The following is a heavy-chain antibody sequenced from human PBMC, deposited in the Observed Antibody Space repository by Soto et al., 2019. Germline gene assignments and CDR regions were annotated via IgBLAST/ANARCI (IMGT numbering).Heavy chain of an antibody. CDR2: ISISGGST. CDR1: GFMFSSYA. D-gene: IGHD3-3*01. Sequence: EVQLLESGGGLVQPGGSLRLSCVASGFMFSSYAMSWVCQPPGKGLQWVSTISISGGSTYYADSVKSRFTISRDNSKNTLYLQINSLRAEDTAIYFCANLYSWSPRPMDVWGQGTTVTVSS. V-gene: IGHV3-23*01. CDR3: ANLYSWSPRPMDV. J-gene: IGHJ6*02.